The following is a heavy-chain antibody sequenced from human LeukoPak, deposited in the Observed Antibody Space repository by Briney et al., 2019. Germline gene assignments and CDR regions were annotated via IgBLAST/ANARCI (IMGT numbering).Heavy chain of an antibody. CDR1: GFTFSTYE. V-gene: IGHV3-48*03. Sequence: HPGGSLRLSCAASGFTFSTYEMTWVRQAPGKGLEWVSYISSSASTMYYADSVKGRFTISRDNAKNSLYLQMNSLRAEDTAVYYCATDKLGGSGSYDYWGQGTLVTVSS. J-gene: IGHJ4*02. D-gene: IGHD3-10*01. CDR2: ISSSASTM. CDR3: ATDKLGGSGSYDY.